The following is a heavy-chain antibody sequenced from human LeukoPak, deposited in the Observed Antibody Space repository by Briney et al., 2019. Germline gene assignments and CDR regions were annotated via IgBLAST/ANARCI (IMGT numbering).Heavy chain of an antibody. J-gene: IGHJ4*02. CDR3: AKIIVVAGGGRGFDY. Sequence: GGSLRLSCVASGFTFSSYAMSWVRQAPGKGLEWVSTISGSGGSTYYVDSVKGRFTISRDNSKNTLYLQMNSLRAEDTALYYCAKIIVVAGGGRGFDYWGQGTLVTVSS. CDR1: GFTFSSYA. D-gene: IGHD6-19*01. CDR2: ISGSGGST. V-gene: IGHV3-23*01.